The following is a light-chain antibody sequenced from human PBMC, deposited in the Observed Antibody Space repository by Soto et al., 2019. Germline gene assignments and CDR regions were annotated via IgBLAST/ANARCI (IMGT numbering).Light chain of an antibody. CDR1: QSVSSSY. J-gene: IGKJ5*01. V-gene: IGKV3-20*01. Sequence: ETLLTQSPGTLSLSPGERATLSCRASQSVSSSYLAWYQQKPGHAPSLLIYGASSRATGIPDRLSGSGSGTDFTLTISRLEPEDSAVYYCQQYGSSSTFGQGTRLEIK. CDR2: GAS. CDR3: QQYGSSST.